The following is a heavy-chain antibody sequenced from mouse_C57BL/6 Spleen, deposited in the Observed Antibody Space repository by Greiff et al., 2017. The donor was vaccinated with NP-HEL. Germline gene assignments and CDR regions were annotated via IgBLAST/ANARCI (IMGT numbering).Heavy chain of an antibody. CDR3: TRGDYEYDVFDY. CDR1: GYTFTDYE. V-gene: IGHV1-15*01. CDR2: IDPETGGT. D-gene: IGHD2-4*01. Sequence: VQRVESGAELVRPGASVTLSCKASGYTFTDYEMHWVKQTPVHGLEWIGAIDPETGGTAYNQKFKGKAILTADKSSSTAYMELRSLTSEDSAVYYCTRGDYEYDVFDYWGQGTTLTVSS. J-gene: IGHJ2*01.